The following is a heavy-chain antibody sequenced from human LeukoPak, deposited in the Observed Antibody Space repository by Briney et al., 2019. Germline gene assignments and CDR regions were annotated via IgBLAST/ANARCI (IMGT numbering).Heavy chain of an antibody. D-gene: IGHD2-2*01. Sequence: ASVKVSCKAFGYTFTSYDLDWVRQAAGQGLEWMGWMNPVSGNTGYAQKFQGRISMTRDASISTAYMELDSLRHDDTAVYYCARGRALPTATVAEWAQGTLVTVSS. CDR3: ARGRALPTATVAE. CDR1: GYTFTSYD. V-gene: IGHV1-8*01. CDR2: MNPVSGNT. J-gene: IGHJ4*02.